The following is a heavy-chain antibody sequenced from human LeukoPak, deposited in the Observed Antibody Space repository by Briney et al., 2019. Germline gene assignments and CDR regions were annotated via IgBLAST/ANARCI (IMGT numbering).Heavy chain of an antibody. V-gene: IGHV4-59*01. J-gene: IGHJ4*02. CDR2: INYGGNT. Sequence: SETLSLTCTVSGGSISNYYWTWIRQPPGKGLEWIGYINYGGNTNYNPSLKNRVSMSVDMSKNQFSLKLRSVTAADTAVYFCAREGYSSGWNDCWGQGTLVTVSS. CDR3: AREGYSSGWNDC. D-gene: IGHD6-19*01. CDR1: GGSISNYY.